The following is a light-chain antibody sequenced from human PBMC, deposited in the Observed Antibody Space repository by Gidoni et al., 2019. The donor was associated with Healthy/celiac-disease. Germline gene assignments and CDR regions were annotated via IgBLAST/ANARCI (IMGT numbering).Light chain of an antibody. Sequence: EIMLTQSPGTPSLSPGERATLSCRASQSGSSTYLAWYQQKPGQAPRLPLYGASSRAPGSPARLSGSGSGTDSPPIISILALEDFAVYSCQQYGTSPRTFGQXTKVEIK. CDR1: QSGSSTY. CDR3: QQYGTSPRT. J-gene: IGKJ1*01. CDR2: GAS. V-gene: IGKV3-20*01.